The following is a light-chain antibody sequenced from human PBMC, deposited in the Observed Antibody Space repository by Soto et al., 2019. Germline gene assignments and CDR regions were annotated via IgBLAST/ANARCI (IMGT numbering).Light chain of an antibody. CDR1: QSISTW. V-gene: IGKV1-5*03. CDR2: KAS. J-gene: IGKJ5*01. CDR3: QQRSNWPIT. Sequence: DVQMTQSPATLSASVGDRVTITCLASQSISTWLAWYQQKPGKAPKFLIYKASNLESGVPSRFSGSGSGTEFTLTISSLEPEDFAVYYCQQRSNWPITFGQGTRLEIK.